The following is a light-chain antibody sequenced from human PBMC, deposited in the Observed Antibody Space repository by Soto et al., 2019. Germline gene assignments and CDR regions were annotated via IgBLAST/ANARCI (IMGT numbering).Light chain of an antibody. V-gene: IGKV3-15*01. Sequence: EIVMTQSPATLSVSPGERATLSCRASQSVSSNLAWYQQKPGQAPRLLIYGASTRATGIPARFSGSVSGTEYTLTISSLQSEDFAVYHCQQYNNWPPSTFGQGTRLEIK. CDR1: QSVSSN. J-gene: IGKJ5*01. CDR3: QQYNNWPPST. CDR2: GAS.